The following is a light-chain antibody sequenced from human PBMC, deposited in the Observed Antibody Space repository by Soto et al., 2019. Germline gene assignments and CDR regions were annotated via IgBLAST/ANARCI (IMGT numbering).Light chain of an antibody. CDR1: QSIKNW. J-gene: IGKJ3*01. Sequence: DIQMIQSPSTLSASVGDRVTITCRASQSIKNWLAWYQQKPGEAPKLLIYKASTLESGVPSRFSGSGSGTEFTLTISCLQPDDVATYYCQQYNSYSQFTFGPGTKVDIK. CDR2: KAS. CDR3: QQYNSYSQFT. V-gene: IGKV1-5*03.